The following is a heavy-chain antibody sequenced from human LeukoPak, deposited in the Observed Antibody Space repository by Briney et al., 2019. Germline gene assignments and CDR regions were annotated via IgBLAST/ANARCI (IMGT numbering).Heavy chain of an antibody. D-gene: IGHD5-18*01. J-gene: IGHJ6*02. CDR3: ARELGGYSYGRTSGYYYYGMDV. V-gene: IGHV1-69*13. CDR1: GGTFSSYA. Sequence: SVKVSCKASGGTFSSYAISWVRQAPGQGLEWMGGIIPIFGTANYAQKFQGRVTITADESTSTAYMELSSLRSEDTAVYYCARELGGYSYGRTSGYYYYGMDVWGQGTTVTVSS. CDR2: IIPIFGTA.